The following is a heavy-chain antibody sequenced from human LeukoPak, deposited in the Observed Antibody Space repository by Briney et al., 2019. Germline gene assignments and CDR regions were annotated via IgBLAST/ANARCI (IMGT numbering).Heavy chain of an antibody. CDR3: PRGATGTTAPGY. J-gene: IGHJ4*02. V-gene: IGHV4-39*07. CDR2: IYYSGST. CDR1: GGSISSSSCY. Sequence: SETLSLTCTVSGGSISSSSCYWGWIRQPPGKGLEWIESIYYSGSTYYNPSLKSRVTISVDTSKNQFSLKLSSVTAADTAVYYCPRGATGTTAPGYWGQGTLVTVSS. D-gene: IGHD1-7*01.